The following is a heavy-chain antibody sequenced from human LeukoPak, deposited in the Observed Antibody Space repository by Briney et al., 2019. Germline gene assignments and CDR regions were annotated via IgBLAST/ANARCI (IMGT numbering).Heavy chain of an antibody. CDR2: INPSSGST. V-gene: IGHV1-46*01. Sequence: ASVKVSCKASGYTFISYYMHWVRQAPGQGLEWMGIINPSSGSTSYAQKFQGRVTMTRDTSTSTVYMDLSSLTSEDTAVYYCARAYNWNDKFDYWGQGTLVTVSS. CDR3: ARAYNWNDKFDY. J-gene: IGHJ4*02. CDR1: GYTFISYY. D-gene: IGHD1-1*01.